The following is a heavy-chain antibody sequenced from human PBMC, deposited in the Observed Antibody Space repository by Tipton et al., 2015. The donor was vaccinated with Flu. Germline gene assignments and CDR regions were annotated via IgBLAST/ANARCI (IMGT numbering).Heavy chain of an antibody. CDR2: IYNSEYT. CDR1: GGSIGNFY. CDR3: ARDPSLGMPDYFDY. D-gene: IGHD2-2*01. J-gene: IGHJ4*02. Sequence: TLSLTCTVSGGSIGNFYWNWIRQPPGKGLEWIGYIYNSEYTKCNPSLKSRVTISVDTSKKQFSLQLRSVTAADTAVYYCARDPSLGMPDYFDYWGQGTLVTASS. V-gene: IGHV4-59*12.